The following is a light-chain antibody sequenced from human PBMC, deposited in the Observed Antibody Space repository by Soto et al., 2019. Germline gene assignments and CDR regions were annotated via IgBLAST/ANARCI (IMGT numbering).Light chain of an antibody. CDR2: DVI. Sequence: QSALTQPRSVSGSPGQSVTIYCSGTSSDVGGYSYVSWYQQRPGKAPKLMIYDVITRPSGVPDRFSGSKSGNTASLTISGLQAEDEADYFCCSYAGSYTFVFGTGTKLTVL. V-gene: IGLV2-11*01. CDR3: CSYAGSYTFV. J-gene: IGLJ1*01. CDR1: SSDVGGYSY.